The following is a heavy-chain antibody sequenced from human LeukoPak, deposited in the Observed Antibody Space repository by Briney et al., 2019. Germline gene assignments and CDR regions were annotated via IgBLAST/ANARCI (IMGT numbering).Heavy chain of an antibody. D-gene: IGHD3-16*01. CDR3: ARGPVGGVSYNYYHGMDV. CDR2: SNRDDSVT. V-gene: IGHV3-74*01. Sequence: GGSLRLSCAASGFTFDDYAMHWVRQAPGKGLEWVSGSNRDDSVTNYADSVKGRFTISRDNAKNTLYLQMNSLRVEDTAVYYCARGPVGGVSYNYYHGMDVWGPGTTVTVSS. CDR1: GFTFDDYA. J-gene: IGHJ6*02.